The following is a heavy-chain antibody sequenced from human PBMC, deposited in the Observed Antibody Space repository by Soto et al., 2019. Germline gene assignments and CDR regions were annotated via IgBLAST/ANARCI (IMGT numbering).Heavy chain of an antibody. V-gene: IGHV3-23*01. D-gene: IGHD1-26*01. CDR3: AKDGSYWDFDY. CDR1: GFTFSSYA. J-gene: IGHJ4*02. Sequence: GGSLRRSCAASGFTFSSYAMSWVRQAPGKGLEWVSTFSGDYRTYYADSVKGRFTISRDNSKNALYLQMYSLRAEDTAVHYCAKDGSYWDFDYWGPGTLVTVSS. CDR2: FSGDYRT.